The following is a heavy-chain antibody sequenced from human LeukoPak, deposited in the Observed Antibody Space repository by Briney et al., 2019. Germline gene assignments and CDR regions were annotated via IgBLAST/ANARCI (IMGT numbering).Heavy chain of an antibody. CDR1: GGSFSGYY. Sequence: SETLSLTCAVYGGSFSGYYWSWIRQPPGKGLEWIGEINHSGSTNYNPSLKSRVTISVDTSKNQFSLKLSSVTAADTAVYYCARAGSSGWHAFDIWGQGTMVTVSS. J-gene: IGHJ3*02. V-gene: IGHV4-34*01. D-gene: IGHD6-19*01. CDR3: ARAGSSGWHAFDI. CDR2: INHSGST.